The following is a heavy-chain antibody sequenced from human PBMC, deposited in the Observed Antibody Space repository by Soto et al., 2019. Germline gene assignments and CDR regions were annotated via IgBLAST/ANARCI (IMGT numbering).Heavy chain of an antibody. J-gene: IGHJ6*02. CDR1: GGSISSYY. CDR3: ARDHVVVPAAGWGHYYYGMDV. CDR2: IYYSGST. Sequence: LSLTCTVSGGSISSYYWSWIRQPPGKGLEWIGYIYYSGSTNYNPSLKSRVTISVDTSKNQFSLKLSSVTAADTAVYYCARDHVVVPAAGWGHYYYGMDVWGQGTTVTVSS. V-gene: IGHV4-59*01. D-gene: IGHD2-2*01.